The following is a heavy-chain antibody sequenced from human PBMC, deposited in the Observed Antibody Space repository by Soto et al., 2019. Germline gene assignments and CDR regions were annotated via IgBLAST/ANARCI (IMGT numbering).Heavy chain of an antibody. D-gene: IGHD4-4*01. CDR1: GYTFTGYY. CDR2: INPNSGGT. J-gene: IGHJ6*03. Sequence: ASVKVSCKASGYTFTGYYMHWVRQAPGQGLEWMGWINPNSGGTNYAQKFQGWVTMTRDTSISTAYMELSRLRSDDTAVYYCARGLAHDYSNYYYYSYMDVWGKGTTVTVSS. CDR3: ARGLAHDYSNYYYYSYMDV. V-gene: IGHV1-2*04.